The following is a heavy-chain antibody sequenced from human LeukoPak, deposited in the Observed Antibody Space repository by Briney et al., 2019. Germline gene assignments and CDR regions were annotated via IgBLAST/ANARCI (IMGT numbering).Heavy chain of an antibody. J-gene: IGHJ4*02. CDR3: ARPIYCTNGVCYGFDY. V-gene: IGHV4-38-2*02. D-gene: IGHD2-8*01. Sequence: PSETLSLTCTVSGYSISSGYYWGWIRQPPGKGLEWVGSIYYSGSTYYNPSLKSRVTISVDTSKNQFSLKLSSVTAADTAVYYCARPIYCTNGVCYGFDYWGQGTLVTVSS. CDR1: GYSISSGYY. CDR2: IYYSGST.